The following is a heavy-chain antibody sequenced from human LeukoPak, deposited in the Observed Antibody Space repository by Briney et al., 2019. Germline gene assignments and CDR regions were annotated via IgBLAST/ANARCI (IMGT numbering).Heavy chain of an antibody. CDR3: AREWVPRGYYGSWSSFFDY. D-gene: IGHD3-10*01. V-gene: IGHV4-31*03. CDR2: IYYSGST. J-gene: IGHJ4*02. Sequence: SQTLSLTCTVSGGSISSGGYYWSWIRQHPGKGLEWIGHIYYSGSTYYNPSLKSRVTISVDTSKNQVSLKLSSVTAADTAVYYCAREWVPRGYYGSWSSFFDYWGQGTLVTVSS. CDR1: GGSISSGGYY.